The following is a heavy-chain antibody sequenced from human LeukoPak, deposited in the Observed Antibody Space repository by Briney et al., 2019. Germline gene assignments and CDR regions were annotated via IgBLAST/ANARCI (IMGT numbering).Heavy chain of an antibody. V-gene: IGHV1-46*01. D-gene: IGHD4-17*01. CDR2: INPSGGST. Sequence: ASVKVSCKASGYTFTSYYMHWVRQAPGQGLEWMGIINPSGGSTSYAQKFQGRVTMTRDTSTSTVYMELSSLRSEDTAVYYCARDRMGYGDYGDFDYWGQGTPVTVSS. CDR1: GYTFTSYY. J-gene: IGHJ4*02. CDR3: ARDRMGYGDYGDFDY.